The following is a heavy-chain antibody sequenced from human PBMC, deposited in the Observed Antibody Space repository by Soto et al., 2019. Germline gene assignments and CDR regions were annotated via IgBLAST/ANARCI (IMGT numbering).Heavy chain of an antibody. Sequence: PSETLSLTCAVYGGSFSGYYWSWIRQPPGKGLEWIGEINHSGSTNYNPSLKSRVTISVDTSKNQFSLKLSSVTAADTAVYYCASDQLLFSDAFDIWGQGTMVTVSS. CDR3: ASDQLLFSDAFDI. D-gene: IGHD2-2*01. CDR2: INHSGST. CDR1: GGSFSGYY. J-gene: IGHJ3*02. V-gene: IGHV4-34*01.